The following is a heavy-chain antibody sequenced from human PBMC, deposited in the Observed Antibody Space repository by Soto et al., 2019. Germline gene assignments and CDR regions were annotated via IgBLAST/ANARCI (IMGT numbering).Heavy chain of an antibody. V-gene: IGHV1-69*01. CDR2: IIPVLGIT. CDR3: AKDPRSITGTTSSEDFQQ. CDR1: GGTFSGYA. J-gene: IGHJ1*01. Sequence: QAQLMQSGAEVKKPGSSVKVSCKASGGTFSGYAISWVRQAPGQGLEWMGGIIPVLGITNYAQKFQGRITIAADESTGTAHMDLRSVSSEDTAVYYCAKDPRSITGTTSSEDFQQWGQGTLVTVSS. D-gene: IGHD1-20*01.